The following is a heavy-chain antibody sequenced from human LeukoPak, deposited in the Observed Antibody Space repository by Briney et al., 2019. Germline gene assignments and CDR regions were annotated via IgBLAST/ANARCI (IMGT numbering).Heavy chain of an antibody. V-gene: IGHV1-69*01. J-gene: IGHJ6*02. D-gene: IGHD6-13*01. CDR3: ARAPPIAAASHRDYYYYGMDV. CDR2: IIPIFGTA. CDR1: GGTFSSYA. Sequence: SVKVSCKASGGTFSSYAISWVRQAPGQGLEWMGGIIPIFGTANYAQKFQGRVTITADESTSTAYMELSSLRSGDTAVYYCARAPPIAAASHRDYYYYGMDVWGQGTTVTVSS.